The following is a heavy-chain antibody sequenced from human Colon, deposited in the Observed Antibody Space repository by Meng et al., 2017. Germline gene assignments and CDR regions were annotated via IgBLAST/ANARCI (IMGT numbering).Heavy chain of an antibody. CDR2: ISHDGTYI. V-gene: IGHV3-30*04. CDR1: GFTFSDFA. D-gene: IGHD3-10*01. J-gene: IGHJ4*02. Sequence: GESLKISCAASGFTFSDFAVHWVRRSPGRGLEWVAVISHDGTYISYTDSVKGRFTISRDSSVSTVFLQMSSLRVEDTAVYYCARPRGPGKGGVRYFDYWGQGTLVTVSS. CDR3: ARPRGPGKGGVRYFDY.